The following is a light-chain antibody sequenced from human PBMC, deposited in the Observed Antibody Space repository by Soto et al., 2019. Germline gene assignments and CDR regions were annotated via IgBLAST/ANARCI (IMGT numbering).Light chain of an antibody. Sequence: EIVLAQSPGTLSLSPGEGATLSCRASQSVNNNYLAWYQQRPGQAPRLLIYGASSRPNGVPDRFFGSGSGTDFTLTISRLETEDFAVFFCQQYGTSPFTFGPGTKVDIK. CDR3: QQYGTSPFT. CDR2: GAS. CDR1: QSVNNNY. J-gene: IGKJ3*01. V-gene: IGKV3-20*01.